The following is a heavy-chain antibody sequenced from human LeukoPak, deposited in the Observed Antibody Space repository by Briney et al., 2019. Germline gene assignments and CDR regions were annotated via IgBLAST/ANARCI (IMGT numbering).Heavy chain of an antibody. V-gene: IGHV1-46*01. CDR1: GYTFTSYY. J-gene: IGHJ3*02. Sequence: ASVKVSCKASGYTFTSYYMHWVRQAPGQGLEWMGIINPSGGSTSYAQKFQGRVTMTRDTSTSTVYMELSSLRSEDTAVYYCARGTLIVVITIAYDAFDIWGQGTMVTVSS. CDR2: INPSGGST. CDR3: ARGTLIVVITIAYDAFDI. D-gene: IGHD3-22*01.